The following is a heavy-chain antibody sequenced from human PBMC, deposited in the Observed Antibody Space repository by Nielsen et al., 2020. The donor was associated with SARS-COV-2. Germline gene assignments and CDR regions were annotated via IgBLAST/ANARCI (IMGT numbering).Heavy chain of an antibody. CDR3: ASEVGGSYRDFDY. D-gene: IGHD3-16*02. CDR1: GFIFSSYT. V-gene: IGHV3-23*01. Sequence: GVLKISCVGSGFIFSSYTMHWVRQAPGKGLEWVSGISGGGSTFYAESVRGRFTVSRENFRNTLYLEMNSLRVEDTALYYCASEVGGSYRDFDYWGQGILVTVSS. J-gene: IGHJ4*02. CDR2: ISGGGST.